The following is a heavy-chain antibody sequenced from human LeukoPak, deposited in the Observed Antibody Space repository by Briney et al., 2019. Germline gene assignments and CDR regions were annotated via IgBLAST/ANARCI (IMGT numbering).Heavy chain of an antibody. D-gene: IGHD3-22*01. J-gene: IGHJ4*02. CDR1: GYSISSGYY. CDR2: IYYSGST. Sequence: PSETLSLTCTVSGYSISSGYYWGWIRQPPGKGLEWIGYIYYSGSTNYNPSLKSRVTISVDTSKNQFSLKLSSVTAADTAVYYCARGDYYDSSGYYYDYWGQGTLVTVSS. V-gene: IGHV4-61*01. CDR3: ARGDYYDSSGYYYDY.